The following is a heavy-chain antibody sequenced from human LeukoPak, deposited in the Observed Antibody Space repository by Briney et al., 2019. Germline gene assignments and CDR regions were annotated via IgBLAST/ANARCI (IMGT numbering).Heavy chain of an antibody. V-gene: IGHV4-39*02. D-gene: IGHD5-18*01. J-gene: IGHJ2*01. CDR3: ARDVGEDTAMAPYWYFDL. CDR2: IYYSGST. CDR1: GGSISSSSYY. Sequence: SETLSLTCTVSGGSISSSSYYWGWIRQPPGKGLEWIGSIYYSGSTYYNPSLKSRVTISVDTSKNQFSLKLSSVTAADTAVYYCARDVGEDTAMAPYWYFDLWGRGTLVTVSS.